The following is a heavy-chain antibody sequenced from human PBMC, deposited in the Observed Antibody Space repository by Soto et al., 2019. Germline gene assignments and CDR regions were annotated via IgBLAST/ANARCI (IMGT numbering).Heavy chain of an antibody. D-gene: IGHD1-1*01. CDR1: GDILSGYT. Sequence: VELEQSGAEVKKPGSSVKVSCTTSGDILSGYTFSWVRHAPGQGLEWMGRILPIIGAPFSTQKFQDRVAFTADISTNTVYMDLRSLTSEYKAVYYCARVSGTTAWTRGMDVWGKGTTVTVSS. V-gene: IGHV1-69*08. CDR2: ILPIIGAP. CDR3: ARVSGTTAWTRGMDV. J-gene: IGHJ6*04.